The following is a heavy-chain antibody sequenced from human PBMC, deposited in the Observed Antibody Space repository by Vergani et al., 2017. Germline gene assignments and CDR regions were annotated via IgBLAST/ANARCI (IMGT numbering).Heavy chain of an antibody. CDR3: ARLGPGYFRRGELYYFDY. J-gene: IGHJ4*02. CDR1: GGSFSGYY. V-gene: IGHV4-34*01. D-gene: IGHD3-22*01. CDR2: INHSGST. Sequence: QVQLQQWGAGLLKPSETLSLTCAVYGGSFSGYYWSWIRQPPGKGLEWIGEINHSGSTNYNPSLKSRVTISVETSKNQFSLKLISVTAADTAVYYCARLGPGYFRRGELYYFDYWGQGSLVTVSS.